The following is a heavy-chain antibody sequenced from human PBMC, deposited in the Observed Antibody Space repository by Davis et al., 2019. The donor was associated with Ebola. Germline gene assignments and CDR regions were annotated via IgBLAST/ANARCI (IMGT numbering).Heavy chain of an antibody. CDR2: ISYDGSNK. Sequence: PGGSLRLSCAASGFTFSSYAMHWVRQAPGKGLEWVAVISYDGSNKYYADSVKGRFTISRDNSKNTLYLQMNSLRAEDTAVYYCAKVGGRAAATDYWGQGTLVTVSS. CDR1: GFTFSSYA. CDR3: AKVGGRAAATDY. D-gene: IGHD6-13*01. J-gene: IGHJ4*02. V-gene: IGHV3-30*04.